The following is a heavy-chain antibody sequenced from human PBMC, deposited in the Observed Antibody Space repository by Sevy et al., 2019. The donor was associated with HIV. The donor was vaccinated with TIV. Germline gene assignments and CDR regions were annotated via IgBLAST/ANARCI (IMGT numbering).Heavy chain of an antibody. Sequence: GGSLRLSCAASGFTFSNYGMHWVRRAPGKGLEWVAVLCNDGSNKYYADSVKGRFTISRDNSKNTLYLQMNSLRVEDTAVYFCARGGDFNDRSAKRDFDYWGQGTLVTVSS. CDR2: LCNDGSNK. CDR3: ARGGDFNDRSAKRDFDY. J-gene: IGHJ4*02. D-gene: IGHD3-22*01. CDR1: GFTFSNYG. V-gene: IGHV3-33*01.